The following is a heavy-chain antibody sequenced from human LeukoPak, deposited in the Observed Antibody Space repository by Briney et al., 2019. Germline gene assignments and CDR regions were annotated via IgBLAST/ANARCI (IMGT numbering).Heavy chain of an antibody. V-gene: IGHV4-34*01. Sequence: PSETLSLTCAVYGGSFSGYYWSWIRQPPGKGLEWIGEINHSGGTNYNPSLKSRVTISVDTSKNQFSLKLSSVTAADTAVYYCARGRYSMVRGVKIDYWGQGTLVTVSS. D-gene: IGHD3-10*01. J-gene: IGHJ4*02. CDR3: ARGRYSMVRGVKIDY. CDR2: INHSGGT. CDR1: GGSFSGYY.